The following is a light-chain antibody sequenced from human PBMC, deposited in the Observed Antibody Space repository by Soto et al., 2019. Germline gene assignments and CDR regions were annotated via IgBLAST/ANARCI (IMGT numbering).Light chain of an antibody. CDR1: QGISSY. Sequence: AIRMTQSPSSFSASTGDRVTITCRASQGISSYLAWYQQKPGKAPKLLIYAASTLQSGVPSRFSGSGSGTDFTLTISCLQSEDFATYSCQQYYSYPHPFGQGTKVEIK. J-gene: IGKJ1*01. CDR2: AAS. V-gene: IGKV1-8*01. CDR3: QQYYSYPHP.